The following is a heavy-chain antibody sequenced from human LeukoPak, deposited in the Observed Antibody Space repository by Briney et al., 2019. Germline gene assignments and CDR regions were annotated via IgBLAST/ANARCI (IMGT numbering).Heavy chain of an antibody. CDR1: GVSISGAYS. Sequence: PSETLSLTCSVSGVSISGAYSWSWIRQTPRKGLEWIGYIYDTGSTDYNPSLTRRVSISLDKSKNQFSLKLTSVTAADTAVYYCARSTRSSWSRLDYWGQGSLVTVSS. CDR3: ARSTRSSWSRLDY. D-gene: IGHD6-13*01. V-gene: IGHV4-30-2*01. J-gene: IGHJ4*02. CDR2: IYDTGST.